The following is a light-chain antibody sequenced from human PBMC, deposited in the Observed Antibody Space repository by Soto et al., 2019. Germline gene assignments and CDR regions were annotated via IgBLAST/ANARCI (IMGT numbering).Light chain of an antibody. CDR2: DAS. CDR1: QSIGTY. CDR3: QQRSNWPRA. J-gene: IGKJ4*01. V-gene: IGKV3-11*01. Sequence: EIVLTQSPATLSLSPGEGGTLSCRASQSIGTYLAWYQHKPGQAPRLLIYDASNRATGIPARFSGSGSGTDFSLTISSLEPEDFAVYYCQQRSNWPRAFGGGTKVEIK.